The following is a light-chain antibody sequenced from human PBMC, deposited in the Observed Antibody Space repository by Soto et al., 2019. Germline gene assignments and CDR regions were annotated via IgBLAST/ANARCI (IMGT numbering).Light chain of an antibody. J-gene: IGLJ2*01. V-gene: IGLV2-14*02. Sequence: QSALTQPASVSGSPGQSITISCTGTSSDVGSYNLVSWYQQHPGKAPKLMIYEVSKRPSGVSNRFSGSKSGTSASLAITGLQAEDEADYYCQSYDSSLSGSVFGGGTQLTVL. CDR1: SSDVGSYNL. CDR3: QSYDSSLSGSV. CDR2: EVS.